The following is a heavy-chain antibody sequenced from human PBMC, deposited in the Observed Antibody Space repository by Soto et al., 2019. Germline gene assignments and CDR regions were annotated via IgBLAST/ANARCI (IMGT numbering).Heavy chain of an antibody. CDR2: IKSKTDGGTT. D-gene: IGHD2-21*01. Sequence: GGSLRLSCAASGFTFSNAWMSWFRQAPGKGLEWVGRIKSKTDGGTTDYAAPVKGRFTISRDDSKNTLYLQMNSLKTEDTAVYYCTTEFQWVLLGYWGQGTLVTVSS. V-gene: IGHV3-15*01. J-gene: IGHJ4*02. CDR1: GFTFSNAW. CDR3: TTEFQWVLLGY.